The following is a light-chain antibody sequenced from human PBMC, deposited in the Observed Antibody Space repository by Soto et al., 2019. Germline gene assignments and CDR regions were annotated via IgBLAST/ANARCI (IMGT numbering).Light chain of an antibody. V-gene: IGKV1-5*03. CDR1: QSISSW. CDR2: KAS. Sequence: DLQMTQSPSTLSASVGDRVTITCRASQSISSWLAWYQQKPGKAPKLLIYKASSLESGVPSRFSGSGSGTEFTLTISSLQPDDFATYYCHSRTFGQGTKVEIK. CDR3: HSRT. J-gene: IGKJ1*01.